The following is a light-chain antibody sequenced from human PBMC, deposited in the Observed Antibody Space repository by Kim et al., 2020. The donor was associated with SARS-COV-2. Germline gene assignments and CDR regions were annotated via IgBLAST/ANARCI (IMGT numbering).Light chain of an antibody. V-gene: IGLV3-19*01. CDR1: SLRNYY. J-gene: IGLJ2*01. Sequence: SSELTQDPTMSVALGQTVRITCQGDSLRNYYASWYQQKPGQAPVLVIYGKNDRPSGIPDRFSGSRTGNTASLTITGAQAEDEADYYCNSRDSSNNHRVFG. CDR3: NSRDSSNNHRV. CDR2: GKN.